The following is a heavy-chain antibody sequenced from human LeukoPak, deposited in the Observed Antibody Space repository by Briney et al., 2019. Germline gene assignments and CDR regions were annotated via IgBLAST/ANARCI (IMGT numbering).Heavy chain of an antibody. CDR2: IKEDGSEK. CDR3: ARDESFASDYPY. V-gene: IGHV3-7*01. J-gene: IGHJ4*02. Sequence: GGSLRLSCAASGFTFSSYWMSWVRQAPGKGLEWVANIKEDGSEKYYVDSVKGRFTISRDNAKNSLYLHMYSLRAEDTAVYYCARDESFASDYPYWGQGTLVTVSS. D-gene: IGHD4-17*01. CDR1: GFTFSSYW.